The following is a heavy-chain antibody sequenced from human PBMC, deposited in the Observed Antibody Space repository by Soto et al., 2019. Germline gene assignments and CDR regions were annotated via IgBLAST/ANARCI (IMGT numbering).Heavy chain of an antibody. CDR2: IVVGSGNT. CDR3: AADARDGYTLDY. J-gene: IGHJ4*02. D-gene: IGHD5-12*01. Sequence: QMQLVQSGPEVKKPGTSVKFSCKASGFTFTSSAVQWVRQARGQRLEWIGWIVVGSGNTNYAQKFQERVTITRDMSTSTAYMELSSLRSEDTAVYYCAADARDGYTLDYWGQGTLVTVSS. CDR1: GFTFTSSA. V-gene: IGHV1-58*01.